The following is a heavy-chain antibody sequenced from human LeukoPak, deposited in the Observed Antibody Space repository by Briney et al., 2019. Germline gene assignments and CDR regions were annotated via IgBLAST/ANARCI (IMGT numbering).Heavy chain of an antibody. Sequence: GGSLRLSCAASGFTFNTYNMCWVRQAPGKGLEWVSSISTTSYIYYADSVEGRFTVSRDNAQNSLFLQMSSLRAEDTAVYYCARVVSAARSLPYYYYMDVWGEGTTVTVSS. V-gene: IGHV3-21*01. D-gene: IGHD6-6*01. J-gene: IGHJ6*03. CDR1: GFTFNTYN. CDR3: ARVVSAARSLPYYYYMDV. CDR2: ISTTSYI.